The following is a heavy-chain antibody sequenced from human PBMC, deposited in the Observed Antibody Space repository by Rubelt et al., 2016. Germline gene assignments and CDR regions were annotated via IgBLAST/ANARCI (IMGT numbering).Heavy chain of an antibody. CDR2: ISYDGSNK. V-gene: IGHV3-30*04. D-gene: IGHD2/OR15-2a*01. CDR1: GFTFSTCA. J-gene: IGHJ4*02. CDR3: ARQRDSTYVFDY. Sequence: QVQLVESGGGVVQPGRSLRLSCVGSGFTFSTCAMHWVRQAPGKGLEWVAIISYDGSNKQYADSVKGRFTISRDNSKNTLYLQMNSLRPDDTPVYYCARQRDSTYVFDYWGQGTQVPVSS.